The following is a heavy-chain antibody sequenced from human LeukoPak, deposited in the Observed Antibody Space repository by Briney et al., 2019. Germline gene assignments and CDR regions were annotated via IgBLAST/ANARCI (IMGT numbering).Heavy chain of an antibody. V-gene: IGHV3-30*04. CDR3: AELGITMIGGV. J-gene: IGHJ6*04. CDR2: ISYDGSNK. D-gene: IGHD3-10*02. CDR1: GFTFSSYA. Sequence: GGSLRLSCAASGFTFSSYAMHWVRQAPGKGLEWVAVISYDGSNKYYADSVKGRFTTSRDNSKNTLYLQMNSLRAEDTAVYYCAELGITMIGGVWGKGTTVTISS.